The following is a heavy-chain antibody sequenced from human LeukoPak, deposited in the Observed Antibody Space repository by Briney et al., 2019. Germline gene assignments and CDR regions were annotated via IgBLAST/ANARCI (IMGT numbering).Heavy chain of an antibody. V-gene: IGHV4-59*01. D-gene: IGHD3-3*01. CDR1: GGSISSYY. CDR2: IYYSGST. CDR3: ARHPSDFVARRYNWFDP. Sequence: SETLSLTCTVSGGSISSYYWSWIRQPPGKGLEWIGYIYYSGSTNYNPSLKSRVTISVDTSKNQFSLKLSSVTAADTAVYYCARHPSDFVARRYNWFDPWGQGTLVTVSS. J-gene: IGHJ5*02.